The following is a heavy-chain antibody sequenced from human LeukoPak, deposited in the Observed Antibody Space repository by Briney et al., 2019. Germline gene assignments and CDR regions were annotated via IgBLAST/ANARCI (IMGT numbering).Heavy chain of an antibody. V-gene: IGHV3-9*01. CDR1: GFTFADYA. Sequence: QPGGSLRLSCAASGFTFADYAMHWVRQAPGKGLEGVSGISWNSGNMGYADSVKGRFTISRDNAKNSLYLQMNSLRAEDTALYYCAKAAQYCTSSSCRNWFDPWGQGTLVTVSS. CDR2: ISWNSGNM. J-gene: IGHJ5*02. D-gene: IGHD2/OR15-2a*01. CDR3: AKAAQYCTSSSCRNWFDP.